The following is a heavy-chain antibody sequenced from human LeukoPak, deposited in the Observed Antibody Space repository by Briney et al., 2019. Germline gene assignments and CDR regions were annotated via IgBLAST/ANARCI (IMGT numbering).Heavy chain of an antibody. CDR1: GGSISSYY. D-gene: IGHD1-26*01. CDR3: ARDWRWELLHAFDI. CDR2: IYYSGST. V-gene: IGHV4-59*01. Sequence: PSETLSLTCTVSGGSISSYYWNWIRQPPGKGLEWIGYIYYSGSTNYNPSLKSRVTISVDTSKNQFSLMLSSVTAADTAVYYCARDWRWELLHAFDIWGQGTMVTVSS. J-gene: IGHJ3*02.